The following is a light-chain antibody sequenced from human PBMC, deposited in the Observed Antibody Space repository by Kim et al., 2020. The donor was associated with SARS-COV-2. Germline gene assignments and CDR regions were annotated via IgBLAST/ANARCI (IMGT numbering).Light chain of an antibody. CDR2: ENN. J-gene: IGLJ3*02. Sequence: GKTVTISCTRSTGSIVGDYVQWYQQRPGSSPTSVIYENNQRASGVPDRFSGSIDSSSNSASLTISGLKTEDEADYYCQSYDSDNWVFGGGTQLTDL. V-gene: IGLV6-57*01. CDR3: QSYDSDNWV. CDR1: TGSIVGDY.